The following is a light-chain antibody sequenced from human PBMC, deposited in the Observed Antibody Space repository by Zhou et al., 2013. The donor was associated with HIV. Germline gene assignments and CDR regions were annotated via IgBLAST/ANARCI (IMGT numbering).Light chain of an antibody. Sequence: DIQMTQSPSSLSASVGDSVTITCQASQDIRSSLNWYQQKPGKAPKLVIYDASNVVDGVSFRITGGGSGTDFSLTISSLQPEDVATYFCQHYDNLRRHTFGQGTKVEIK. CDR2: DAS. V-gene: IGKV1-33*01. J-gene: IGKJ2*01. CDR3: QHYDNLRRHT. CDR1: QDIRSS.